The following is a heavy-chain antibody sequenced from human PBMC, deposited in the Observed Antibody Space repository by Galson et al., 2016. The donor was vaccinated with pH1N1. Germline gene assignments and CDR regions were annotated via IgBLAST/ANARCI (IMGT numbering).Heavy chain of an antibody. CDR1: GDTFSKFG. CDR2: ISPLYGTT. Sequence: SVKVSCKAPGDTFSKFGISWVRQAPGQGLEWMGRISPLYGTTNYAPKFQGRVTITADESTSTAYIEMSSLRSEDTAVYYCARSACINCIGHKDYYGMDVWGQGTSVTVSS. CDR3: ARSACINCIGHKDYYGMDV. D-gene: IGHD1-26*01. V-gene: IGHV1-69*13. J-gene: IGHJ6*02.